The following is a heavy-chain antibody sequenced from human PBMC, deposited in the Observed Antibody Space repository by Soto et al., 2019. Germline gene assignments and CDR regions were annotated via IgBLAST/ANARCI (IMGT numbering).Heavy chain of an antibody. V-gene: IGHV1-69*12. J-gene: IGHJ5*02. Sequence: QVQLVQSGAEVKKPGSSVKVSCKASGGTFSSYAISWVRQAPGQGREWMGGIIPIFGTANYAQKFQGRVTITADESTSTAYMELSSLRSEDTAVYYCAREGGYYYGSGSYEAYWFDPWGQGTLVTVSS. CDR3: AREGGYYYGSGSYEAYWFDP. D-gene: IGHD3-10*01. CDR2: IIPIFGTA. CDR1: GGTFSSYA.